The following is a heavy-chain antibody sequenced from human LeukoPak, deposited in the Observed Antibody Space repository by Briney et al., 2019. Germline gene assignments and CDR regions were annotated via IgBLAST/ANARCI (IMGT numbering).Heavy chain of an antibody. Sequence: GSTYYNPSLKSRVTISVDTSKNQFSLKLSSVTAADTDVYYCARTMRNYDILTGLLTNFDYWGQGTLVTVSS. CDR2: GST. J-gene: IGHJ4*02. CDR3: ARTMRNYDILTGLLTNFDY. V-gene: IGHV4-30-4*05. D-gene: IGHD3-9*01.